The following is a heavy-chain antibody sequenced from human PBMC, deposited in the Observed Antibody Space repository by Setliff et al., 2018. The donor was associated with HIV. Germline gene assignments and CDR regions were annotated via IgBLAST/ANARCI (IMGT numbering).Heavy chain of an antibody. V-gene: IGHV4-4*07. CDR3: ARDPPGYGDSNDY. CDR1: GDSVSGYY. Sequence: NPSETLSLTCAVSGDSVSGYYWSWIRQSAGRGLEWIGRVHSSATSNYNPSLKGRVAMSVDTAKNQFSLKLRSVTAADTAVYYCARDPPGYGDSNDYWGQGTLVTVSS. J-gene: IGHJ4*02. D-gene: IGHD4-17*01. CDR2: VHSSATS.